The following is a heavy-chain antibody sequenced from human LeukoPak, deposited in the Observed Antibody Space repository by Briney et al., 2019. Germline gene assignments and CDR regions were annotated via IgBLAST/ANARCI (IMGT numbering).Heavy chain of an antibody. D-gene: IGHD5-24*01. Sequence: GRSLRLSCAASGFTFSSYGMHWVRQAPGKGLEWVAVISYDGSNKYYADSVKGRFTISRDNSKNTLYLQMNSLRAEDTAVYYCAKNEGGGWLQLRNAFDIWGQGTMVTVSS. CDR2: ISYDGSNK. V-gene: IGHV3-30*18. J-gene: IGHJ3*02. CDR1: GFTFSSYG. CDR3: AKNEGGGWLQLRNAFDI.